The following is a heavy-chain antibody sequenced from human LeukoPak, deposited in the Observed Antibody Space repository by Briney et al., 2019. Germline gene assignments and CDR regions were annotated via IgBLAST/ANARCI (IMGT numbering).Heavy chain of an antibody. CDR2: IYTSGST. V-gene: IGHV4-4*07. D-gene: IGHD3-22*01. CDR3: ARTTYYYDSSGYPRGYFDY. CDR1: GGSISSYY. Sequence: SETLSLTCTVSGGSISSYYWSWIRQPAGKGLEWIGRIYTSGSTNYNPSLKSRVTISVDTSKNQFSLKLSSVTAADTAVYYCARTTYYYDSSGYPRGYFDYWGQGTLVTVSS. J-gene: IGHJ4*02.